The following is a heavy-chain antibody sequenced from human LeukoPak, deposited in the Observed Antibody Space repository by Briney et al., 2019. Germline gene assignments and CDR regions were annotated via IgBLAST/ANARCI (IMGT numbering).Heavy chain of an antibody. CDR1: GFTFSSYA. V-gene: IGHV3-23*01. Sequence: GGSLRLSCAASGFTFSSYAMSWVRQAPGKGLEWVSAISGSGGSTYYADSVKGRFTISRDNSKNTLYLQMNSLRAEDTAVYYCARAPGYYYYGMDVWGQGTPVTVSS. CDR3: ARAPGYYYYGMDV. CDR2: ISGSGGST. J-gene: IGHJ6*02.